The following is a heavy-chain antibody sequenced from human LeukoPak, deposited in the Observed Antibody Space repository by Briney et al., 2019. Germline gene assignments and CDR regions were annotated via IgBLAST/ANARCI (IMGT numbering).Heavy chain of an antibody. CDR3: ARGRYCSADICSGGDAFDI. J-gene: IGHJ3*02. D-gene: IGHD2-15*01. V-gene: IGHV4-4*07. CDR2: IYTRGST. CDR1: GGSINNYY. Sequence: SETLSLTCTVSGGSINNYYWSWIRQPAGKGLERIGRIYTRGSTNYNPSLKSRVTMSVDTSKHLFYLQLSSVTAADTAVYYCARGRYCSADICSGGDAFDIWGQGTMVSVSS.